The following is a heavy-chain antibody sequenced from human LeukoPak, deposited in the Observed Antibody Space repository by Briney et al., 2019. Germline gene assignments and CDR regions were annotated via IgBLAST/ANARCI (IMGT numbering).Heavy chain of an antibody. CDR2: INPNSGGT. Sequence: VASVKVSCKASGYTFTGYYMHWVRQAPGQGLEWMGRINPNSGGTNYAQKFQGRVTMTRDTSISTAYMELSRLRSDDTAVYYCARGRGYSYGEDLDYWGQGTLVTVSS. J-gene: IGHJ4*02. CDR1: GYTFTGYY. CDR3: ARGRGYSYGEDLDY. D-gene: IGHD5-18*01. V-gene: IGHV1-2*06.